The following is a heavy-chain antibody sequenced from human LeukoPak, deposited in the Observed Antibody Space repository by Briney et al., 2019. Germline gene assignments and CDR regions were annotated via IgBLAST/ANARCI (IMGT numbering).Heavy chain of an antibody. J-gene: IGHJ4*02. Sequence: GGSLRLSCVASGFTFSNFAISWVRQAPGKGLDWVSAISGSGLSTYYADSVKGRFTISRDNSKNTIYLQMNDLGAEDTALYYCAKRGGFDSSGYYQPPEDFWGQGTRVTVSS. CDR3: AKRGGFDSSGYYQPPEDF. D-gene: IGHD3-22*01. CDR1: GFTFSNFA. V-gene: IGHV3-23*01. CDR2: ISGSGLST.